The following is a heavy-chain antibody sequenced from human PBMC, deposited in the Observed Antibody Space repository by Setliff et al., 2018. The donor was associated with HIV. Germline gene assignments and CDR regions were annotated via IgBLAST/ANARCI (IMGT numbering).Heavy chain of an antibody. D-gene: IGHD3-22*01. CDR1: GGTFSSYA. CDR2: IIPIFGTA. Sequence: ASVKVSCKASGGTFSSYAISWVRQAPGQGLEWMGGIIPIFGTANYGQKFQGRVTITADESTSTAYMELSSLRSEDTAVYYCARSDYYDSSGYSWFDPWGQGTLVTVSS. CDR3: ARSDYYDSSGYSWFDP. J-gene: IGHJ5*02. V-gene: IGHV1-69*13.